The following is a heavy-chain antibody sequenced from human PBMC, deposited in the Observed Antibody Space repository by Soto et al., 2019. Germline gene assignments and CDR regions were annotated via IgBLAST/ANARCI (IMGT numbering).Heavy chain of an antibody. CDR1: GYTFTSYG. CDR3: AAYNTAMGFDY. V-gene: IGHV1-18*01. Sequence: ASVKVSCKASGYTFTSYGISWVRQAPGQGLERIGWISVYNGNTNYAQKLQERVTITRDMSTSTAYMELSSLRSEDTAVYYCAAYNTAMGFDYWGQGTLVTVSS. J-gene: IGHJ4*02. D-gene: IGHD5-18*01. CDR2: ISVYNGNT.